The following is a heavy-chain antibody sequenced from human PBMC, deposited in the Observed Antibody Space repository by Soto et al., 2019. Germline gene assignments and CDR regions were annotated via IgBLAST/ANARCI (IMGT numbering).Heavy chain of an antibody. CDR2: IYSGGTT. Sequence: PGVSQNLSCASAGFPVSNNDMRWVRPAPGKGLEWVSLIYSGGTTHYADSVKGRFTISRDNSKNTLYLQMNSLRVEDTAVYYCARDPPGIVASGAGGWGQGTLVPVSS. J-gene: IGHJ4*02. CDR1: GFPVSNND. D-gene: IGHD6-13*01. CDR3: ARDPPGIVASGAGG. V-gene: IGHV3-53*01.